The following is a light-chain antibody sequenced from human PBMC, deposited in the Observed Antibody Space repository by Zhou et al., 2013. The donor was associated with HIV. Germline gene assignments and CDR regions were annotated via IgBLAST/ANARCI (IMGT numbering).Light chain of an antibody. Sequence: DIQMTQSPSSLSASVGDRVTITCRASQSISTYLNWYQQKPGKAPKLLIYAASSLQSGVPSRFRGSDSGTDFTLTISSLQPEDFATYYCQQSYIAPLTFGEGPRWRSN. CDR3: QQSYIAPLT. V-gene: IGKV1-39*01. J-gene: IGKJ4*01. CDR2: AAS. CDR1: QSISTY.